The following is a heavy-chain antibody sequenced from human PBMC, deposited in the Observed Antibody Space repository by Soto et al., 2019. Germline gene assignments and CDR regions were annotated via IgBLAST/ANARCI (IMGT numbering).Heavy chain of an antibody. CDR1: GFTFSSYA. V-gene: IGHV3-23*01. CDR3: AKEGLAAAGTDYYGMDV. Sequence: PGGSLRLSCAASGFTFSSYAMSWVRQAPGKGLEWVSAISGSGGSTYYADSVKGRFTISRDNSKNTLYLQMNSLRAEDTAVYYCAKEGLAAAGTDYYGMDVWGQGTTVTVAS. D-gene: IGHD6-13*01. J-gene: IGHJ6*02. CDR2: ISGSGGST.